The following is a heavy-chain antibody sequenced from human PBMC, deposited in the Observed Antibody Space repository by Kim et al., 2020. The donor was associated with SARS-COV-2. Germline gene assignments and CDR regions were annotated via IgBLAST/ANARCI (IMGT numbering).Heavy chain of an antibody. Sequence: GGSLRLSCAASGFTFSSYGMHWVRQAPGKGLEWVAVISYDGSNKYYADSVKGRFTISRDNSKNTLYLQMNSLRAEDTAVYYCAKGYYDFWSGYYTDWGQGTLVTVSS. J-gene: IGHJ4*02. V-gene: IGHV3-30*18. D-gene: IGHD3-3*01. CDR3: AKGYYDFWSGYYTD. CDR1: GFTFSSYG. CDR2: ISYDGSNK.